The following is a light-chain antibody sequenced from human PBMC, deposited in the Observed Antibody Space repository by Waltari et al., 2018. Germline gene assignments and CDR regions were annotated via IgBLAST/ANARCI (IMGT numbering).Light chain of an antibody. J-gene: IGKJ4*01. Sequence: DIQMTQSPSSLSASVGDSVTITCQATQDSDKNLNLHQQKPGTAPNLMIYDVSNLETWVPSRCSGIGSGTDFTLTITNLHPEDFATYYCQQYDKIPLTFGGGTKV. CDR3: QQYDKIPLT. V-gene: IGKV1-33*01. CDR1: QDSDKN. CDR2: DVS.